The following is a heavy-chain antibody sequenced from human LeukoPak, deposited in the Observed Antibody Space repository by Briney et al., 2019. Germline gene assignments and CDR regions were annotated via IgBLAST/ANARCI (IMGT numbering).Heavy chain of an antibody. CDR2: IYHSGST. D-gene: IGHD1-26*01. J-gene: IGHJ4*02. CDR1: GYSISSGYY. V-gene: IGHV4-38-2*02. Sequence: PSETLSLTCTVSGYSISSGYYWGWLRPPPGKGLEWIGSIYHSGSTYYNPSLKSRVTISVDTSKNQFSLKLSSVTAADTAAYYCAGIIVGATSYDYWGQGTLVTVSS. CDR3: AGIIVGATSYDY.